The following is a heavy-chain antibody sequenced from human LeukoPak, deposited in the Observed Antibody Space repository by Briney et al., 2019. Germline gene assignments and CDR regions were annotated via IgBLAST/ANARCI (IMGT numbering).Heavy chain of an antibody. V-gene: IGHV3-9*01. J-gene: IGHJ4*02. CDR1: GFTLDEYA. Sequence: GGSLSLSCAASGFTLDEYAMHWVRQAPGKGLGWVSGISWHSGSIGYAECVKGRFTISRDNAKNSLYLHISSVRDQETHLYYCAKSSSLGSTFDYWGQGTLVSVSS. CDR3: AKSSSLGSTFDY. D-gene: IGHD6-13*01. CDR2: ISWHSGSI.